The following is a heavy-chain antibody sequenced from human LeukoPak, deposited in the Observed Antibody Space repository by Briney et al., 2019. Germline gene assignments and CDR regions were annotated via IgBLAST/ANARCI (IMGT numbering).Heavy chain of an antibody. J-gene: IGHJ4*02. CDR1: GGSISSYY. D-gene: IGHD1-26*01. Sequence: SETLSLTCTVSGGSISSYYWSWIRQPAGKGLEWIGRIYTSGSTYYNPSLKSRVTISVDTSKNQFSLKLSSVTAADTAVYYCARGVSYRGPFDYWGQGTLVTVSS. CDR3: ARGVSYRGPFDY. CDR2: IYTSGST. V-gene: IGHV4-4*07.